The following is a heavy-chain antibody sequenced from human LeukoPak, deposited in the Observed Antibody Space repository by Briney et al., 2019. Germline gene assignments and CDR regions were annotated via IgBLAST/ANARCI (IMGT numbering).Heavy chain of an antibody. CDR2: FDPEDGET. CDR3: ARDGGLAAAVSKYFQH. D-gene: IGHD3-16*01. Sequence: ASVKVSCKVSGYTLTELSMHWVRQAPGKGLEWMGGFDPEDGETIYAQKFQGRVTMTEDTSTDTAYMELSSLRSEDTAVYYCARDGGLAAAVSKYFQHWGQGTLVTVSS. V-gene: IGHV1-24*01. CDR1: GYTLTELS. J-gene: IGHJ1*01.